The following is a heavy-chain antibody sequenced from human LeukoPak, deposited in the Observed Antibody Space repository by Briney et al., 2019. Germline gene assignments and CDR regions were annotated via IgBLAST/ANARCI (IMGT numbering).Heavy chain of an antibody. J-gene: IGHJ4*01. CDR2: ISGSGGST. Sequence: GGSLRLSCAASGFTFSSYAMSWVRQAPGKGLEWVSAISGSGGSTYYADSVKGRFTISRDNSKNTLYLQMNSLRAEDTAVYYCAKDWFYRHWSGSLDYWGHGTLVTVSS. CDR1: GFTFSSYA. D-gene: IGHD3-3*01. CDR3: AKDWFYRHWSGSLDY. V-gene: IGHV3-23*01.